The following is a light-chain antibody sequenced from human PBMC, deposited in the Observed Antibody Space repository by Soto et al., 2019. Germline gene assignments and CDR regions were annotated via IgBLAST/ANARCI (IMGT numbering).Light chain of an antibody. CDR3: QQNFNTPWT. J-gene: IGKJ1*01. Sequence: DIQMTQSPSSLSASVGDRVTITCQASQTIKNYLNWYRQRPGKAPEFLIYAASSLQSGVPSRFSGSGSGTDFTLTISSLQPEDFAAYYCQQNFNTPWTFGQGTKVEIK. CDR1: QTIKNY. V-gene: IGKV1-39*01. CDR2: AAS.